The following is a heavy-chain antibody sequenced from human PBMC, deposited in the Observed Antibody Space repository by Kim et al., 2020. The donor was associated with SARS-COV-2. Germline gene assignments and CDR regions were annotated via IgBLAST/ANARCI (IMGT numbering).Heavy chain of an antibody. J-gene: IGHJ6*02. D-gene: IGHD6-19*01. Sequence: GGSLRLSCAASGFTFSSYAMHWVRQAPGKGLEWVAVISYDGSNKYYADSVKGRFTISRDNSKNTLYLQMNSLRAEDTAVYYCARGGAGYSSGKAPNYYYGMDVWGQGTTVTVSS. V-gene: IGHV3-30*04. CDR2: ISYDGSNK. CDR1: GFTFSSYA. CDR3: ARGGAGYSSGKAPNYYYGMDV.